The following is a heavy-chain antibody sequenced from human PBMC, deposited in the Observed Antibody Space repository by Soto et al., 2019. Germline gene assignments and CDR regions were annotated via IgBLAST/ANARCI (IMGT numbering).Heavy chain of an antibody. CDR3: ARGVGSSPPRY. D-gene: IGHD1-26*01. V-gene: IGHV4-59*01. CDR2: IYDSGSP. Sequence: TSETLSLTCTISGGPISVYYWSWIRQPPGQALEWIGYIYDSGSPYYNPSLRSRVIISADTSKNQISLKLTSATAADTAVYYCARGVGSSPPRYWGRGTLVTVSS. J-gene: IGHJ4*02. CDR1: GGPISVYY.